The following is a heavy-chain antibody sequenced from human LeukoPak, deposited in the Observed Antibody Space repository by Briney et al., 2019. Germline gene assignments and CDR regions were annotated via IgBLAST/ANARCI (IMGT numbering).Heavy chain of an antibody. Sequence: ASVKVSCKASGGTFSSYAISWVRQAPGQGLEWTGGIIPIFGTANYAQKFQGRVTITTDESTSTAYMELSSLRSEDTAVYYCARSVVAAQAFQFDYWGQGTLVTVSS. D-gene: IGHD2-15*01. V-gene: IGHV1-69*05. CDR2: IIPIFGTA. CDR3: ARSVVAAQAFQFDY. J-gene: IGHJ4*02. CDR1: GGTFSSYA.